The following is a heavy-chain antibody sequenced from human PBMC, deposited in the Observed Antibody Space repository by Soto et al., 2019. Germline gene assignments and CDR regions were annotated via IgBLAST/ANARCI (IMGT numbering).Heavy chain of an antibody. V-gene: IGHV3-23*01. CDR2: ISGSGGST. D-gene: IGHD3-10*01. CDR1: GFTFSSYA. CDR3: AKIKGRTRDPYYFDY. Sequence: GGSLRLSCAASGFTFSSYAMSWVRQAPGKGLEWVSAISGSGGSTYYADSVKGRFTISRDNSKNTLYLQMNSLRAEDTAVYYCAKIKGRTRDPYYFDYWGQGTLVTVSS. J-gene: IGHJ4*02.